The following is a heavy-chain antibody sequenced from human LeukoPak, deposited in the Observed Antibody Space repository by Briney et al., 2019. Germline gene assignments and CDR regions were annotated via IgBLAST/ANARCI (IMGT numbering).Heavy chain of an antibody. J-gene: IGHJ4*02. V-gene: IGHV4-34*01. CDR2: INHFGST. CDR3: ARRSGQWRLDS. D-gene: IGHD3-10*01. CDR1: GWSFSDYY. Sequence: SETLSLTCAAYGWSFSDYYWNWIRQPPGKGLEWIGEINHFGSTNYNPSLRSRVTISVDSSKNQFSLKLSSVTAADTAVYYCARRSGQWRLDSRGQGTLVTVSS.